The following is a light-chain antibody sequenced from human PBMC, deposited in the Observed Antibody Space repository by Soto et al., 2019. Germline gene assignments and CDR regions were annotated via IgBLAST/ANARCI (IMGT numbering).Light chain of an antibody. CDR3: QQYDSYST. CDR2: KAS. Sequence: DIQLTQSPSTLSASVGDRVTITCRASQSISSWLAWYQQKPGKAPSVLIYKASSLESGVPSRFSGSGFGTEFTLTISSLQPDDSATYYCQQYDSYSTFGQGTKVDSK. J-gene: IGKJ1*01. V-gene: IGKV1-5*03. CDR1: QSISSW.